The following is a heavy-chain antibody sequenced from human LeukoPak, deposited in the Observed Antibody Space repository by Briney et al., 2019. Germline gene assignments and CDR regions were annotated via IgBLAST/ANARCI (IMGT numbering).Heavy chain of an antibody. V-gene: IGHV4-59*01. D-gene: IGHD6-13*01. CDR1: GGSISSYY. Sequence: SETLSLTCTVSGGSISSYYWSWIRQPPGKGLEWNGYIYYSGSTNYNPSLKSRVTISVDTSKNQFSLKLSSVTAADTAVYYCARTSLAGKRNDAFDIWGQGTMVTVSS. CDR3: ARTSLAGKRNDAFDI. CDR2: IYYSGST. J-gene: IGHJ3*02.